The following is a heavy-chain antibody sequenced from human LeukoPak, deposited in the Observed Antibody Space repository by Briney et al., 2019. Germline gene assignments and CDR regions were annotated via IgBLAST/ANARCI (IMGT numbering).Heavy chain of an antibody. CDR2: INPNSGGT. CDR1: GYTFTGYY. D-gene: IGHD1/OR15-1a*01. CDR3: ARDGTKLEHSNGWYYYMDV. Sequence: ASVKVSCKASGYTFTGYYMHWVRQAPGQGLEWMGWINPNSGGTNYAQKFQGWVTMTRDTSISTAYMELSSLRSEDTAVYYCARDGTKLEHSNGWYYYMDVWGKGTTVTVSS. J-gene: IGHJ6*03. V-gene: IGHV1-2*04.